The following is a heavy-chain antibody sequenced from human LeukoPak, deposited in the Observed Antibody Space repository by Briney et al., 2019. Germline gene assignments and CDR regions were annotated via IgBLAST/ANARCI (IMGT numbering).Heavy chain of an antibody. J-gene: IGHJ4*02. V-gene: IGHV3-23*01. D-gene: IGHD3-10*01. CDR1: GFTFSSYA. CDR3: ANSGFGEAPPHRFDY. Sequence: GGSLRLSCAASGFTFSSYAMSWVRQAPGRGLEWVSAISGSGGSTYYADSVKGRFTISRDNSKNTLYLQMNSLRAEDTAVYYCANSGFGEAPPHRFDYWGQGTLVTVSS. CDR2: ISGSGGST.